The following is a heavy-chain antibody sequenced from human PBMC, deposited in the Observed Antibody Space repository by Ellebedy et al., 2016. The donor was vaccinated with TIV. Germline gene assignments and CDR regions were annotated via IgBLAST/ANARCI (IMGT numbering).Heavy chain of an antibody. D-gene: IGHD5-18*01. V-gene: IGHV3-23*01. CDR3: AKDRTSGDGYWVFDQ. CDR1: GFTFSRYA. J-gene: IGHJ4*02. Sequence: PGGSLRLSCAASGFTFSRYAMSWVRQAPGKGLEWVSGIFGSGGGISYADSVKGRFTISSDNSKSMVHLQMNSLRPEDTAVYYCAKDRTSGDGYWVFDQWGQGTLVTVSS. CDR2: IFGSGGGI.